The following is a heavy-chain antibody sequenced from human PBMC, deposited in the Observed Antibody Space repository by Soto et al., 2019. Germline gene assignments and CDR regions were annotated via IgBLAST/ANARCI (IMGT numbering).Heavy chain of an antibody. CDR3: ARDLGEAVAHNAFDI. CDR2: ISYDGSNK. CDR1: GFTFSSYA. V-gene: IGHV3-30-3*01. D-gene: IGHD6-19*01. Sequence: GGSLRLSCAASGFTFSSYAMHWVRQAPGKGLEWVAVISYDGSNKYYADSVKGRFTISRDNSKNTLYLQMNSLRAEDTAVYYCARDLGEAVAHNAFDIWGQGTMVTVSS. J-gene: IGHJ3*02.